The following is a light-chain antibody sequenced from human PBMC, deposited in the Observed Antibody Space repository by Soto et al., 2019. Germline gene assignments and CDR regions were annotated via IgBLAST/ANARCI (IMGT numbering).Light chain of an antibody. CDR1: QSVSRY. CDR3: HQRYIWPRT. V-gene: IGKV3-11*01. CDR2: DSS. J-gene: IGKJ3*01. Sequence: DIVLTQSPATLSLSPGERATLSCRASQSVSRYLAWYQHKPGQAPRLLIYDSSNRATGIPARFSGSGSGTDFTLTISSLEPEDFAVYYCHQRYIWPRTFGPGTKLDIK.